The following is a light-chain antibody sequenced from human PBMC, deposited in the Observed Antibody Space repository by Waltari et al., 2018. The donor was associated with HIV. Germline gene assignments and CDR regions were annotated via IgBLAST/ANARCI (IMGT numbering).Light chain of an antibody. CDR1: QSVSSY. J-gene: IGKJ1*01. CDR3: QQRSDWPRT. CDR2: DPT. Sequence: EIVLTQSPATLSLSPGERANFSCGASQSVSSYLAWYQQKPGQAPRLLIYDPTVRVTDIPPRFSGSGSGTQFTLTISSLEPDDFAVYYCQQRSDWPRTFGPGTRVEVK. V-gene: IGKV3-11*01.